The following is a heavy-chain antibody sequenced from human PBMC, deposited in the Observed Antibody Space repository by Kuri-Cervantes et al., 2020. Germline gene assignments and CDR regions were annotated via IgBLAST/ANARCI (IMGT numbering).Heavy chain of an antibody. V-gene: IGHV4-38-2*02. J-gene: IGHJ4*02. Sequence: GSLRPSCTVSGYSISSGYYWGWIRQPPGKGLEWIGSIYHSGSTYYNPSLKSRVTISVDTSKNQFSLKLSSVTAADTAVYYCARRRITMIVVVITSGFDYWGQGTLVTVSS. CDR3: ARRRITMIVVVITSGFDY. CDR2: IYHSGST. D-gene: IGHD3-22*01. CDR1: GYSISSGYY.